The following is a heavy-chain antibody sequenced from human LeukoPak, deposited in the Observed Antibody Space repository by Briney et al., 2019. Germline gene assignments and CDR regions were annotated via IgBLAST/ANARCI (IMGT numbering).Heavy chain of an antibody. D-gene: IGHD2-2*01. CDR2: MNPNSGNT. V-gene: IGHV1-8*01. Sequence: GASVKVSCKASGYTFTSYDINWVRQATGQGLEWMGWMNPNSGNTGYAQKFQGRVTMTRNTSISTAYMELSSLRSEDTAVYYCARGGFDCSSTSCFYYYGMDVWGQGTTVTVSS. CDR1: GYTFTSYD. J-gene: IGHJ6*02. CDR3: ARGGFDCSSTSCFYYYGMDV.